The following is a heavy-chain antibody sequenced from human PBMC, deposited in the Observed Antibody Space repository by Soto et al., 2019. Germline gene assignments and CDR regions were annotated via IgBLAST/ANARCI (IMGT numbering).Heavy chain of an antibody. D-gene: IGHD2-2*01. CDR1: GFTFSSYG. J-gene: IGHJ6*02. CDR3: AKDFVRIIVLVPAAMPYYYYYGMDV. CDR2: ISYDGSNK. V-gene: IGHV3-30*18. Sequence: GGSLRLSCAASGFTFSSYGMHWVRQAPGKGLERVAVISYDGSNKYYADSVKSRFTISRDNSKNTFYLQMNSLRAEDTVVFYCAKDFVRIIVLVPAAMPYYYYYGMDVWGQGTTVTVSS.